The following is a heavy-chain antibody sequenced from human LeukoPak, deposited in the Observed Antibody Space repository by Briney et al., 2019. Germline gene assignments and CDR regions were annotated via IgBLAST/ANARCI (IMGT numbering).Heavy chain of an antibody. D-gene: IGHD1-1*01. Sequence: WGSLRLSCAASGFTFNNYGMSWVRQAPGKGLEWVSGISGSGVTTYYADSVKGRFTIPRDNSKNTLYLQMNSLRAEDTAVYYCAKGINWNDYWGQGTLVTVSS. CDR2: ISGSGVTT. CDR3: AKGINWNDY. V-gene: IGHV3-23*01. J-gene: IGHJ4*02. CDR1: GFTFNNYG.